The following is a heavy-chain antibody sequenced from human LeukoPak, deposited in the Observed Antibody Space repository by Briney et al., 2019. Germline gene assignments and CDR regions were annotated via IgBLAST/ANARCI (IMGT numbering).Heavy chain of an antibody. D-gene: IGHD1-26*01. CDR1: GGSISSYY. V-gene: IGHV4-59*01. CDR2: IYYIGST. Sequence: SETLSLTCTVSGGSISSYYWSWIRQPPGKGLEWIGYIYYIGSTNYNPSLKSRVTISVDTSKNQFSLKLSSVTAADTAVYYCARGIVGATHFDYWGQGTLVTVSS. J-gene: IGHJ4*02. CDR3: ARGIVGATHFDY.